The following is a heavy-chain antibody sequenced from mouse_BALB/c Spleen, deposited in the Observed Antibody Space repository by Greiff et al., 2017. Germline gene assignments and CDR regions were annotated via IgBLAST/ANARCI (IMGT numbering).Heavy chain of an antibody. CDR1: GFTFSSYA. CDR2: ISSGGSYT. CDR3: ARGKRAMDY. Sequence: EVKLVESGGGLVKPGGSLKLSCAASGFTFSSYAMSWVRQSPEKRLEWVAEISSGGSYTYYPDTVTGRFTISRDNAKNTLYLEMSSLRSEDTAMYYCARGKRAMDYWGQGTSVTVSS. V-gene: IGHV5-9-4*01. J-gene: IGHJ4*01.